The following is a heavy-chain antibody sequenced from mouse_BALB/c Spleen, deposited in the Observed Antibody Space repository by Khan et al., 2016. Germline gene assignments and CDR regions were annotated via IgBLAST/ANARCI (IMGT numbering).Heavy chain of an antibody. Sequence: QIQLVQSGPELKRPGKTVKISCKASGYTFTNYGINWVKQAPGKGLKWMGWINTYSGESTYADDFKGRFAFSLETSANTAYLQTNNLKNEATATYCCARYRYYDGSSRYVDVWGAGTTVTVSS. CDR3: ARYRYYDGSSRYVDV. D-gene: IGHD1-1*01. CDR2: INTYSGES. CDR1: GYTFTNYG. J-gene: IGHJ1*01. V-gene: IGHV9-3-1*01.